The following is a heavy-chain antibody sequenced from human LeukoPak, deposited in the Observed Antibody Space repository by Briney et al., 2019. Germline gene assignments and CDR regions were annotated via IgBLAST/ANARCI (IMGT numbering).Heavy chain of an antibody. J-gene: IGHJ4*02. Sequence: GASVKVSCKASGYTFTGYYMHWVRQAPGQGLEWMGRINPNSGGTNYAQKFQGRVTMTRDTSASTAYMELSSLRSEDTAVYYCARDSGYQLLWYWGQGTLVTVSS. V-gene: IGHV1-2*06. CDR1: GYTFTGYY. CDR2: INPNSGGT. CDR3: ARDSGYQLLWY. D-gene: IGHD2-2*01.